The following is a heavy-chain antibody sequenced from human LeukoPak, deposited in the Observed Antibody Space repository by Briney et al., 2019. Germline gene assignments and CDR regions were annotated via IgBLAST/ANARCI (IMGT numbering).Heavy chain of an antibody. Sequence: GGSLRLSCAASGFTFSSYSMNWVRQAPGKGLEWVSSISSSSYIYYADSVKGRFTISRDNAKNSLYLQMNSLRAEDTAVYYCARDVGDYYDSSGYYNGAFDIWGQGTMVTVSS. J-gene: IGHJ3*02. CDR2: ISSSSYI. V-gene: IGHV3-21*01. CDR1: GFTFSSYS. D-gene: IGHD3-22*01. CDR3: ARDVGDYYDSSGYYNGAFDI.